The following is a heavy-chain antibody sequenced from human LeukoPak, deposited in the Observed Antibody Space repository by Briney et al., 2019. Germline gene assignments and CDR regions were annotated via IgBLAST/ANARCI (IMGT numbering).Heavy chain of an antibody. Sequence: GASVKVSCKASGYTFINYCMHWVRQAPGQGLEWMGLISPSGSTTYAQNFQGRVTMTRDTSTSTLYMELSSPRSDDTAIYYCAKCDETGTTRWFDPWGQGTLVTVSS. J-gene: IGHJ5*02. CDR1: GYTFINYC. CDR2: ISPSGST. CDR3: AKCDETGTTRWFDP. D-gene: IGHD1-7*01. V-gene: IGHV1-46*01.